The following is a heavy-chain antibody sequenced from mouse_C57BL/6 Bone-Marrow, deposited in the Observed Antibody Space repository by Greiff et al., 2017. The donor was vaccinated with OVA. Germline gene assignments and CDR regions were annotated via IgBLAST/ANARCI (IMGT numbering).Heavy chain of an antibody. CDR2: ISDGGSYT. J-gene: IGHJ4*01. CDR1: GFTFSSYA. CDR3: AYGYGKAYYAMDY. Sequence: EVQLVESGGGLVKPGGSLKLSCAASGFTFSSYAMSWVRQTPEKRLEWVATISDGGSYTYYPDNVKGRFTISRDNAKNNLYLQMSHLKSEDTAMYLCAYGYGKAYYAMDYGGQGTSVTVPS. D-gene: IGHD2-2*01. V-gene: IGHV5-4*01.